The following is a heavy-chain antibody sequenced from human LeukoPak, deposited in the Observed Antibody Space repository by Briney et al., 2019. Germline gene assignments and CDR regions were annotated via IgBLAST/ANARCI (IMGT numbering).Heavy chain of an antibody. Sequence: PGGSLRLSCAASGFTFTNYWMHWVRQAPGMGLVWVSRLPPDELGIIYADSVKGRFTVSRDNAKNTVYLQMNNLRVDDTAMYYCVETIPSGGSEYGAQGPRVTVP. D-gene: IGHD3-16*01. J-gene: IGHJ4*02. CDR1: GFTFTNYW. CDR3: VETIPSGGSEY. CDR2: LPPDELGI. V-gene: IGHV3-74*01.